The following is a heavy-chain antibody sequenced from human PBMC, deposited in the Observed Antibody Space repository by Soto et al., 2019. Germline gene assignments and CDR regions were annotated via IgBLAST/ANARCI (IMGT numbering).Heavy chain of an antibody. CDR3: ARGYQEAAAVNRFDY. J-gene: IGHJ4*02. D-gene: IGHD6-13*01. CDR1: GGSFSGYY. CDR2: INHSGST. V-gene: IGHV4-34*01. Sequence: SETLSLTCAVYGGSFSGYYWSWIRQPPGKGLEWIGEINHSGSTNYNPSLKSRVTISVDTSKNQFSLKLSSVTAADTAVYYCARGYQEAAAVNRFDYWGQGTLVTVSS.